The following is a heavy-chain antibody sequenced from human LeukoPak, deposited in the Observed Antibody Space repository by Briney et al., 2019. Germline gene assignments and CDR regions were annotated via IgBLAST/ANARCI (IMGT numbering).Heavy chain of an antibody. D-gene: IGHD5-12*01. J-gene: IGHJ4*02. Sequence: GGPLRLSCAASGFTFSSYAMSWVRQAPGKGLEWVSAISKSGDSTFYADSVKGRFTISRDNSKNTLYLQMNSLRAEDTAVYYCAVAIPFDYWGQGTLVTVSS. V-gene: IGHV3-23*01. CDR3: AVAIPFDY. CDR2: ISKSGDST. CDR1: GFTFSSYA.